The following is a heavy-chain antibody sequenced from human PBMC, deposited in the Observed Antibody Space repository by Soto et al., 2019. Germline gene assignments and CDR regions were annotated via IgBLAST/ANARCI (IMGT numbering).Heavy chain of an antibody. J-gene: IGHJ4*02. CDR1: GYTFTSYA. D-gene: IGHD2-15*01. CDR3: ATDHIVVVVAANNLPY. CDR2: INAGNGNT. Sequence: ASVKVSCKASGYTFTSYAMHWVRQAPGQRLEWMGWINAGNGNTKYSQKFQGRVTITRDTSASTAYMELSSLRSEDTAVYYCATDHIVVVVAANNLPYWGQGTLVTVSS. V-gene: IGHV1-3*01.